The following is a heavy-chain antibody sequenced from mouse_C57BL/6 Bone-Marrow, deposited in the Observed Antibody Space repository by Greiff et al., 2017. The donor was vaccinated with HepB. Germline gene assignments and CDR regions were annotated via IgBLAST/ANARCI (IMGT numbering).Heavy chain of an antibody. CDR1: GYAFSSYW. J-gene: IGHJ2*01. CDR3: ARSTVRGSSYDY. D-gene: IGHD1-1*01. V-gene: IGHV1-80*01. Sequence: QVQLQQSGAELVKPGASVKISCKASGYAFSSYWMNWVKQRPGKGLEWIGQIYPGDGDTNYNGKFKGKATLTADKSSSTAYMQLSSLTSEDSAVYFCARSTVRGSSYDYWGQGTTLTVSS. CDR2: IYPGDGDT.